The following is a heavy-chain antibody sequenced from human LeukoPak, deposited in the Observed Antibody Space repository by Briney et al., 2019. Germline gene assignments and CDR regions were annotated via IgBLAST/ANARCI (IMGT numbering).Heavy chain of an antibody. CDR3: ARTDQYYYGSGSIGNTYYFDY. CDR2: IYYSGST. Sequence: SETLSLTCTVSGGSISSYYWSWIRRPPGKGLEWIGYIYYSGSTNYNPSLKSRVTISVDTSKNQFSLKLSSVTAADTAVYYCARTDQYYYGSGSIGNTYYFDYWGQGTLVTVSS. D-gene: IGHD3-10*01. CDR1: GGSISSYY. V-gene: IGHV4-59*08. J-gene: IGHJ4*02.